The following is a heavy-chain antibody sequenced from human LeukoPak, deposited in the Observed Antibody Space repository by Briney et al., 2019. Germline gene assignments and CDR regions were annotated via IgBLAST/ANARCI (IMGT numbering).Heavy chain of an antibody. V-gene: IGHV3-23*01. CDR1: GFTFSSYA. J-gene: IGHJ4*02. CDR3: ARDPARPQSGSYSSY. Sequence: GGSLRLSCAASGFTFSSYAMSWVRQAPGKGLEWVSAISGSGGSTYYADSVKGRFTISRDNSKNTLYLQMNSLRAEDTAVYYCARDPARPQSGSYSSYWGQGTLVTVSS. CDR2: ISGSGGST. D-gene: IGHD1-26*01.